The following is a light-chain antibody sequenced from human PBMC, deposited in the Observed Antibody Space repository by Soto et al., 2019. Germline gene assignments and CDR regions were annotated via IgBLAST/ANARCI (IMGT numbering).Light chain of an antibody. CDR3: MPALQPRALT. Sequence: DIVMTQSPLSLPVTPGEPASISCRSSQSLLHSNGYNYLDWYLQKPGQSPQLLIYLGSNRSSGVPDRFSGSGSGTDFTLKISRVEAEDVGVYYCMPALQPRALTFGGGTKVDIK. J-gene: IGKJ4*01. CDR2: LGS. V-gene: IGKV2-28*01. CDR1: QSLLHSNGYNY.